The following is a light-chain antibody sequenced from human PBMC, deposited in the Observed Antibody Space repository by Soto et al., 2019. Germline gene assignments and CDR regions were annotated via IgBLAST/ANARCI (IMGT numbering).Light chain of an antibody. CDR3: QQYNNFTWT. CDR2: KAS. CDR1: QSISDW. V-gene: IGKV1-5*03. J-gene: IGKJ1*01. Sequence: DIQMTQSPSTLSASVGDRVTITCRANQSISDWLAWYQQKPGKAPNLLIYKASSLESGVSSRFSGSGSGTEFTLSISSLQPDDFATYYCQQYNNFTWTFGQGTKVEIK.